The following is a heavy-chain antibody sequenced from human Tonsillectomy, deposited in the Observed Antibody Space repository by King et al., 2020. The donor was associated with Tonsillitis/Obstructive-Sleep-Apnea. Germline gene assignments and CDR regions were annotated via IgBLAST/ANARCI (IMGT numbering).Heavy chain of an antibody. V-gene: IGHV4-31*03. Sequence: QLQESGPGLVKPSQTLSLTCSVSGGSISSGAYYWSWIRQRPGKGLEWIGYIYYSGSTYYNPSLKSRVTISVDTSKNQFSLKLNSVMAADAAVYYCARFPADVLVVAAEHDYYLMDVWGQGTTVTVSS. D-gene: IGHD2-2*01. CDR3: ARFPADVLVVAAEHDYYLMDV. J-gene: IGHJ6*02. CDR1: GGSISSGAYY. CDR2: IYYSGST.